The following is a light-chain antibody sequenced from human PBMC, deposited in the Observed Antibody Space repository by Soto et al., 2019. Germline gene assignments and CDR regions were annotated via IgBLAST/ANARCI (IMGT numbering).Light chain of an antibody. CDR1: SSDVGGYNY. CDR2: DVS. Sequence: HSALTQPRSVSGSPGQSVTISCTGTSSDVGGYNYVSWYQQHPGKAPKLMIYDVSKRPSGVPDRFSGSKSGNTASLTISGLQAEDEADYYCCSYACSYPVVFGGGTKLTVL. J-gene: IGLJ2*01. CDR3: CSYACSYPVV. V-gene: IGLV2-11*01.